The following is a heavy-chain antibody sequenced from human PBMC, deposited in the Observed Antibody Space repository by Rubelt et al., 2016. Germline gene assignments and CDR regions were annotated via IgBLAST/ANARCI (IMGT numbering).Heavy chain of an antibody. J-gene: IGHJ5*02. Sequence: QVQLVQSGAEVKKPGASVKVSCKASGYTFTSYYMQWVREAPGQGPESMGTRNHAGGCPTYAQKFQGRVTMTRDTATRPVYMELSSLRSEDTAVYYCARSPRYDFEDNWFDPWGQGTLATVSS. V-gene: IGHV1-46*01. CDR2: RNHAGGCP. D-gene: IGHD3-3*01. CDR1: GYTFTSYY. CDR3: ARSPRYDFEDNWFDP.